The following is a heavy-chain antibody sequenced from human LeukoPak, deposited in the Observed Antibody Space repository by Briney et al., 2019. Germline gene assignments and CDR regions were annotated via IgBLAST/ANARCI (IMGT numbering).Heavy chain of an antibody. V-gene: IGHV3-11*01. Sequence: NAGGSLRLSCAASGFTFSDYYMSWIRQAPGKGLEWVSYISSSGSTIYYADSVKGRFTISRDNAKNSLYLQMNSLRAEDTAVYYCAREHSGYEINFDYWGQGTLVAVSS. J-gene: IGHJ4*02. CDR1: GFTFSDYY. D-gene: IGHD5-12*01. CDR2: ISSSGSTI. CDR3: AREHSGYEINFDY.